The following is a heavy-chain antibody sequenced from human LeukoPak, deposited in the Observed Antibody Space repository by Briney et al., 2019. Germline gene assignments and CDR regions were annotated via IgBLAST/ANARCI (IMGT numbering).Heavy chain of an antibody. CDR3: ARGPPRSYYDFWSGYHPPPNWFDP. CDR1: GYTFTSYY. Sequence: ASVKVSCKASGYTFTSYYMHWVRQAPGQGLEWMGIINPSGGSTSYAQKFQGRVTMTRDTSISTAYMELSRLRSDDTAVYYCARGPPRSYYDFWSGYHPPPNWFDPWGQGTLVTVSS. CDR2: INPSGGST. D-gene: IGHD3-3*01. V-gene: IGHV1-46*01. J-gene: IGHJ5*02.